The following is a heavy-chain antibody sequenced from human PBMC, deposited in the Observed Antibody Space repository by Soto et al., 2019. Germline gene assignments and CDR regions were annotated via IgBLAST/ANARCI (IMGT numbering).Heavy chain of an antibody. CDR2: ISSTTNYI. CDR1: GFTFTRYS. Sequence: GGSLRLSCAASGFTFTRYSMNWVRQAPGRGPEWGSSISSTTNYIYCADSMKGRFTVSRDNAKNSVYLEMNSLSAEDTAVYYCARESEDLTSNFDYWGQGTLVTVSS. V-gene: IGHV3-21*01. J-gene: IGHJ4*02. CDR3: ARESEDLTSNFDY.